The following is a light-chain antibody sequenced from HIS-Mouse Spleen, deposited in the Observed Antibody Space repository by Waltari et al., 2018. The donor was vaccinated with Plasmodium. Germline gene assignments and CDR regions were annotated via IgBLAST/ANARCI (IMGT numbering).Light chain of an antibody. CDR3: QQYGSSRFT. CDR2: GAS. Sequence: IVLTQSPGTLSLSPGEGATFSCRASQSVSSSYLAWYQQKPGQAPRLLIYGASSRATGIPDRFSGSGSGTDFTLTISRLEPEDFAVYYCQQYGSSRFTFGPGTKVDIK. V-gene: IGKV3-20*01. CDR1: QSVSSSY. J-gene: IGKJ3*01.